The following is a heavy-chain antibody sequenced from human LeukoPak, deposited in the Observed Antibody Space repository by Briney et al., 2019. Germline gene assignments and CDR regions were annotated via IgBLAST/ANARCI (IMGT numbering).Heavy chain of an antibody. Sequence: SETLSLTCAVYGGSFSGYYWSWIRQPPGKGLEWIGSIYYSGSTYYNPSLKSRVTISVDTSKNQFSLKLSSVTAADTAVYYCASLPYYYDSSGYYPWYFDYWGQGTLVTVSS. V-gene: IGHV4-34*01. CDR1: GGSFSGYY. D-gene: IGHD3-22*01. CDR3: ASLPYYYDSSGYYPWYFDY. CDR2: IYYSGST. J-gene: IGHJ4*02.